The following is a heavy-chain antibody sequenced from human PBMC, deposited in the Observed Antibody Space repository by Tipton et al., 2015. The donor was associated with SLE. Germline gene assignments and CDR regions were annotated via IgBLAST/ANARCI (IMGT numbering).Heavy chain of an antibody. CDR2: ISSSSSYI. CDR3: ARDWGYCYYYGMDV. D-gene: IGHD3-16*01. Sequence: GSLRLSCAGSGFTFSTYYMHWVRQSPGKGLVWVSSISSSSSYIYYADSVKGRFTISRDNAKNSLYLQMNSLRADDTAVYYCARDWGYCYYYGMDVWGQGTTVTVSS. V-gene: IGHV3-21*03. J-gene: IGHJ6*02. CDR1: GFTFSTYY.